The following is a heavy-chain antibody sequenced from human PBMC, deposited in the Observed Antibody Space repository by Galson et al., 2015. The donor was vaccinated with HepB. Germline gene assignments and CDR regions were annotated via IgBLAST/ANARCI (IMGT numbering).Heavy chain of an antibody. Sequence: SLRLSCAASGFTVSSNYMSWVRQAPGKGLEWVSVIYSGGSTYYADSVKGRFTISRDNSKNTLYLQMNSLRAEDTAVYYCARGVRGIAAARLYYYYYYGMDVWGQGTTVTVSS. CDR2: IYSGGST. D-gene: IGHD6-13*01. V-gene: IGHV3-53*01. J-gene: IGHJ6*02. CDR3: ARGVRGIAAARLYYYYYYGMDV. CDR1: GFTVSSNY.